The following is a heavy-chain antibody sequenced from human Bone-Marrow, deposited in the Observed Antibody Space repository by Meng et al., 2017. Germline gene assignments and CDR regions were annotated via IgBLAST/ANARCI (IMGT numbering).Heavy chain of an antibody. Sequence: VQLQESGPGLVRPSATLSLTCTVSGGSVNSGSYAWSWIRQPPGKGLEWIGNIYYSGTTNYNPSLKSRVTISIDASKNQFSLMLSSLTAADTAVYYCARGQYYWGQGTLVTVSS. CDR2: IYYSGTT. V-gene: IGHV4-61*01. CDR1: GGSVNSGSYA. J-gene: IGHJ4*02. CDR3: ARGQYY.